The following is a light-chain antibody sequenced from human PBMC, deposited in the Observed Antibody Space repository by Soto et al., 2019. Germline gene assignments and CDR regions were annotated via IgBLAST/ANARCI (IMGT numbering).Light chain of an antibody. CDR2: ATS. CDR1: QSISSN. Sequence: EIVMTQSPSTLSVSPGDRATLSCRASQSISSNLAWYQQKPGQAPRLLIYATSTRATGIPTRFSGRGSGTEFTLTSSSLQSEVGAVYYCQNYNACPHTFGQGTKLEIK. J-gene: IGKJ2*01. V-gene: IGKV3-15*01. CDR3: QNYNACPHT.